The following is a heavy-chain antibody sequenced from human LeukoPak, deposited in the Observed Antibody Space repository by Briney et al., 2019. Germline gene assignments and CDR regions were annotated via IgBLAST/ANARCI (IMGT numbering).Heavy chain of an antibody. CDR2: IKQDGSEK. CDR1: GFTFSSYW. Sequence: AGGSLILSCAASGFTFSSYWMSWVRQAPGMGLEWVANIKQDGSEKYYVDSVKGRFTISRDNAKNSLYLQMNSLRAEDTAVYYRARDSPVILAGGFDPWGQGTLVTVSS. J-gene: IGHJ5*02. D-gene: IGHD2/OR15-2a*01. CDR3: ARDSPVILAGGFDP. V-gene: IGHV3-7*01.